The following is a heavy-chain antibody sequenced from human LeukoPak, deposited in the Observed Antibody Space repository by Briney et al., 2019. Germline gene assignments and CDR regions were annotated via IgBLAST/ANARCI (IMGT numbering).Heavy chain of an antibody. Sequence: RGGSLRLSCAASGFTFSSYEMNWVRQAPGKGLEWVSYISHSGSTIYYADSVKGRFTISRDNAKNSLFLQMNSLRAEDTAIYYCARRNYADYWGQGTLVTVSS. CDR1: GFTFSSYE. CDR2: ISHSGSTI. V-gene: IGHV3-48*03. J-gene: IGHJ4*02. CDR3: ARRNYADY.